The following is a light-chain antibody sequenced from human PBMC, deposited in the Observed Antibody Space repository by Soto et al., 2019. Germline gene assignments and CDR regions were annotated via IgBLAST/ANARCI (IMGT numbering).Light chain of an antibody. Sequence: QSVLTQPASVSGSPGQSITISCTGTSSDVGGYHYVSWYQQYPGIAPKVMIYDVSNRPSGVSNRFSGSKSGNTASLTISGLQAEDEADYYCSSYTTRSSYVFGTGTKVTVL. J-gene: IGLJ1*01. CDR2: DVS. V-gene: IGLV2-14*01. CDR1: SSDVGGYHY. CDR3: SSYTTRSSYV.